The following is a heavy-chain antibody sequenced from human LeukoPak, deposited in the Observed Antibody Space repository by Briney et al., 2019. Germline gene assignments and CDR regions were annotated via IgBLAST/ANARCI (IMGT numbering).Heavy chain of an antibody. CDR3: ANKPKTGDPSDY. CDR1: GFTFSSYG. V-gene: IGHV3-30*18. CDR2: ISYDGSNK. Sequence: GGSLRLSCAASGFTFSSYGMHWVRQAPGKGLEWVAVISYDGSNKYYADSVKGRFTISRDNSKNTLYLQMNSLRAEDTAVYYCANKPKTGDPSDYWGQGTLVTVSS. J-gene: IGHJ4*02. D-gene: IGHD7-27*01.